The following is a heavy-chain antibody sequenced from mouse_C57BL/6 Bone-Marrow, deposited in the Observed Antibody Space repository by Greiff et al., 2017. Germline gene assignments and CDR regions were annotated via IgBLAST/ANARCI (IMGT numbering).Heavy chain of an antibody. CDR1: GYTFTSYD. CDR3: ARFYYGSSYVDWFAY. D-gene: IGHD1-1*01. CDR2: IYPRDGST. J-gene: IGHJ3*01. V-gene: IGHV1-85*01. Sequence: VKLMESGPELVKPGASVKLSCKASGYTFTSYDINWVKQRPGQGLEWIGWIYPRDGSTKYNEKFKGKATLTVDTSSSTAYMELHSLTSEDSAVYFCARFYYGSSYVDWFAYWGQGTLVTVSA.